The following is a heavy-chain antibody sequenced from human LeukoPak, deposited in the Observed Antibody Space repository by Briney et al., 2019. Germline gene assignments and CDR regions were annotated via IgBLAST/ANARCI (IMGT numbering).Heavy chain of an antibody. J-gene: IGHJ4*02. D-gene: IGHD6-6*01. CDR1: GYSNSSGYY. Sequence: PSETLSLTCTVSGYSNSSGYYWGWIRPPPGKGLEWIGSIYHSGSTYYNPSLKSRVTISVDTSKNQFSLKLSSVTAADTAVYYCASTRPRWGQGTLVTVSS. CDR2: IYHSGST. V-gene: IGHV4-38-2*02. CDR3: ASTRPR.